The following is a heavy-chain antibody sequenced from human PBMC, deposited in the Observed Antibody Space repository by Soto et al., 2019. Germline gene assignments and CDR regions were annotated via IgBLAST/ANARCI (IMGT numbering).Heavy chain of an antibody. J-gene: IGHJ6*03. CDR1: GGSISSGGYY. Sequence: SETLSLTCTVSGGSISSGGYYWSWIRQHPGKGLEWIGYIYYSGSTYYNPSLKSRVTISVDTSKNQFSLKLSSVTAADTAVYYFARGRQAVAVIYYYYYYMDVWGKGTTVTVSS. D-gene: IGHD6-19*01. CDR3: ARGRQAVAVIYYYYYYMDV. V-gene: IGHV4-31*03. CDR2: IYYSGST.